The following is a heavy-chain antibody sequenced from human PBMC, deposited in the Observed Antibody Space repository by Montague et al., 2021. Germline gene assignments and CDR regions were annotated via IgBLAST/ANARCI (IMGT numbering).Heavy chain of an antibody. CDR2: ISGSGGST. D-gene: IGHD2-15*01. J-gene: IGHJ4*02. V-gene: IGHV3-23*01. CDR3: AKEKEYCSGDSCYIDY. Sequence: SLRLSCAASGFTFSSYAMSLFRQAPGKGLEWVSAISGSGGSTYYSDSVKVRFTISRDNSKNTLYLQMNSLRAEDTAVYSCAKEKEYCSGDSCYIDYWGQGTLVTVSS. CDR1: GFTFSSYA.